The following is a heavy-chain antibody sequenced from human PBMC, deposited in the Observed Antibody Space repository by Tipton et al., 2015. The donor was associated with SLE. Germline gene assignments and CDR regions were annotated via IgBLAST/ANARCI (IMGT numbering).Heavy chain of an antibody. CDR1: GGTFSSYA. CDR3: ARGLCSSPRCYMEEA. CDR2: IIPIFGTA. J-gene: IGHJ5*02. D-gene: IGHD2-2*02. Sequence: QSGAEVKKPGASVKVSCKASGGTFSSYAISWVRQAPGQGLEWMGGIIPIFGTANYAQNFQGRVTITTDESTSTAYMELSSLRSDDTAVYYCARGLCSSPRCYMEEAWGQGTLVTVSS. V-gene: IGHV1-69*05.